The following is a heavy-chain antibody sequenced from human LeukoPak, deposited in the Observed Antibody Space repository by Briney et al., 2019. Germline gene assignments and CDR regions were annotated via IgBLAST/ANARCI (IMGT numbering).Heavy chain of an antibody. D-gene: IGHD3-16*02. V-gene: IGHV1-18*01. CDR3: ARDVPPLRLGELSSYDAFDI. CDR1: GYTFTSYG. CDR2: ISAYNGNT. Sequence: GASVKVSCKASGYTFTSYGISWVRQAPGQGLEWMGWISAYNGNTNYAQKLQGRVTMTTDTSTSTAYMELRSLRSDDTAVYYCARDVPPLRLGELSSYDAFDIWGQGTMVTVSS. J-gene: IGHJ3*02.